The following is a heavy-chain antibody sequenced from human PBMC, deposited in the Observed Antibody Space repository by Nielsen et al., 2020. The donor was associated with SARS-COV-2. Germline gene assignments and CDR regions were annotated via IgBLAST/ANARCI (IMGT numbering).Heavy chain of an antibody. D-gene: IGHD6-6*01. CDR1: GGSISSYY. J-gene: IGHJ4*02. V-gene: IGHV4-59*12. CDR3: ARGWVYSSSPVDY. Sequence: SETLSLTCTVSGGSISSYYWSWIRQPPGKGLEWIGYIYYSGSTNYNPSLKSRVTISVDTSKNQFSLKLSSVTAADTAVYYCARGWVYSSSPVDYWGQGTLVTVSS. CDR2: IYYSGST.